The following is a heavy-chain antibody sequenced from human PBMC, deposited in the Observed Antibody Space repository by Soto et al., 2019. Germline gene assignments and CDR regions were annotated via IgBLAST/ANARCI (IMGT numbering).Heavy chain of an antibody. D-gene: IGHD6-6*01. CDR1: GFTFSSYG. CDR3: AKDFIAALALGDYYYYYGMDV. J-gene: IGHJ6*02. CDR2: ISYDGSNK. Sequence: PGGSLRLSCAASGFTFSSYGMHWVRQAPGKGLEWVPVISYDGSNKYYADSVKGRFTISRDNSKNTLYLQMNSLRAEDRAVYYCAKDFIAALALGDYYYYYGMDVWGQGTTVTVSS. V-gene: IGHV3-30*18.